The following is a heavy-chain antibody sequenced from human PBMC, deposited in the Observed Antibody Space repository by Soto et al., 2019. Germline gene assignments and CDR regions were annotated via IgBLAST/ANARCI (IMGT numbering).Heavy chain of an antibody. CDR1: PGSIYDYY. Sequence: SETLSLTCNAFPGSIYDYYWSWIRQTPGMRLEWIGFVYSGGSAMYNPSFKCRVIISLETSKNRFSLTLTSLTAADSAMYYCASTSRATPGTGLDSWGQGALVTVSS. J-gene: IGHJ4*02. CDR3: ASTSRATPGTGLDS. V-gene: IGHV4-59*01. CDR2: VYSGGSA.